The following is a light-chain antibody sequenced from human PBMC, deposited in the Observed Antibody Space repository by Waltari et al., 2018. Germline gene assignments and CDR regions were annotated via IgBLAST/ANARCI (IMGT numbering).Light chain of an antibody. V-gene: IGLV2-11*01. J-gene: IGLJ2*01. CDR3: CSFAVPYALII. Sequence: QSAMTQPRSVSGSPGQSVTISCTGTSSDVGGYNYVSWYQHNPGNAPKLIIYDVTKRPSVVPVRFYGSKSGNTAALTISGLQAEDEADYYCCSFAVPYALIIFGGGTKLTVV. CDR2: DVT. CDR1: SSDVGGYNY.